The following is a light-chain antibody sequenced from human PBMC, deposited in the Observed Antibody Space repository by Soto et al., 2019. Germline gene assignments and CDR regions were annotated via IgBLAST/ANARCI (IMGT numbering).Light chain of an antibody. CDR1: QSLLHRNGNNY. V-gene: IGKV2-28*01. CDR3: MQALPPPVT. J-gene: IGKJ2*01. Sequence: DLVMIQSPLSLPVTPGEPASISCRSSQSLLHRNGNNYLDWYLQKPGQSPQLLIYLGFNRASGVPDRFGGIGSCTDFTLKISPVVAEEVGVYYFMQALPPPVTFGQGTKLEI. CDR2: LGF.